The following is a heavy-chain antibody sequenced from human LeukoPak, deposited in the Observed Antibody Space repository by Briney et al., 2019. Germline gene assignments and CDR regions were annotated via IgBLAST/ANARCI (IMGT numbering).Heavy chain of an antibody. J-gene: IGHJ4*02. V-gene: IGHV4-39*07. Sequence: PSETLSLTCTVSGGSISSSSYYWGWTRQPPGKGLEWIGNINYSGNSYYNPSLQSRVTVSVDTSKNQFSLELTSVTAADTAVYYCARYGSGYYYFDYWGQGTLVTVSS. CDR3: ARYGSGYYYFDY. D-gene: IGHD5-12*01. CDR2: INYSGNS. CDR1: GGSISSSSYY.